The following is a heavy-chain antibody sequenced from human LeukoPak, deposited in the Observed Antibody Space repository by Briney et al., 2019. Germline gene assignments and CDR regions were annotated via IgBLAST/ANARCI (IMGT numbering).Heavy chain of an antibody. Sequence: ASVKVSCKGSGYTFNSYLISWVRQVPGQGLEWMGWINPNSGGTNYAHKFQDRVTMTRDTSINTAYMELSNLRSDDTAVYFCARELGVAAAGPLDYWGQGTLVTVSS. CDR3: ARELGVAAAGPLDY. D-gene: IGHD6-13*01. CDR2: INPNSGGT. CDR1: GYTFNSYL. J-gene: IGHJ4*02. V-gene: IGHV1-2*02.